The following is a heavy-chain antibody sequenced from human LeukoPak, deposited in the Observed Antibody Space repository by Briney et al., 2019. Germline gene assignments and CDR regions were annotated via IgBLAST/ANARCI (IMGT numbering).Heavy chain of an antibody. CDR3: AGLKGGLGGPPGAFDI. CDR1: GGSISSYY. Sequence: SETLSLTCAVSGGSISSYYWSWIRQPPGKGLEWIGYIYYSGSTNYNPSLKSRVTISVGTSKNQFSLKLSSVTAADTAVYYCAGLKGGLGGPPGAFDIWGQGTMVTVSS. J-gene: IGHJ3*02. D-gene: IGHD3-16*01. CDR2: IYYSGST. V-gene: IGHV4-59*01.